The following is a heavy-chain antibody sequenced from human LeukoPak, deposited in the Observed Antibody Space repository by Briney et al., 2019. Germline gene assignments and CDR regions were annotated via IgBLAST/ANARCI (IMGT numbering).Heavy chain of an antibody. CDR3: AISRNEAGGATKIYYYYYYMDV. CDR1: GFTFSSYS. J-gene: IGHJ6*03. D-gene: IGHD1-26*01. Sequence: PGGSLGLSCAASGFTFSSYSMNWVRQAPGKGLEWVSSISSSSSYIYYADSVKGRFTISRDNAKNSLYLQMNSLRAEDTAVYYCAISRNEAGGATKIYYYYYYMDVWDKGTTVTVSS. CDR2: ISSSSSYI. V-gene: IGHV3-21*01.